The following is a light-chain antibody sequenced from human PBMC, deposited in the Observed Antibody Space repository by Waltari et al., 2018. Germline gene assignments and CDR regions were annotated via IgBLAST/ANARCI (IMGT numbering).Light chain of an antibody. CDR2: GSN. CDR1: GSNIGHGYV. V-gene: IGLV1-40*01. J-gene: IGLJ2*01. Sequence: QSVLTQPPSASGAPGPRVPIPCPGSGSNIGHGYVVHCNRQLPVTAPTPHIYGSNTSPLGVPDRFFGSQSGTAASLAIVGLQADEEADYYCQTYDTSLSVVFGGGTKLTVL. CDR3: QTYDTSLSVV.